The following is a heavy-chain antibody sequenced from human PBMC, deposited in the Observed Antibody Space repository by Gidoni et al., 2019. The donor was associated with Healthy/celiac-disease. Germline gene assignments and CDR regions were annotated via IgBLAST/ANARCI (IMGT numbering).Heavy chain of an antibody. D-gene: IGHD3-10*01. CDR2: INPSGGST. CDR1: GYTFTSYY. Sequence: QVQLVQSGAEVKKPRAAVKVSCKASGYTFTSYYMHWVRQAPGQGLEWMGIINPSGGSTSYAQKFQGRVTMTRDTSTSTVYMELSSLRSEDTAVYYCATLLWFGGQNDYWGQGTLVTVSS. J-gene: IGHJ4*02. CDR3: ATLLWFGGQNDY. V-gene: IGHV1-46*01.